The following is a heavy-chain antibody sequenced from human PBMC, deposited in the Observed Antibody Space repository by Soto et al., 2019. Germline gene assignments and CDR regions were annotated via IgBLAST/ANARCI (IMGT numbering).Heavy chain of an antibody. V-gene: IGHV1-69*02. J-gene: IGHJ3*02. Sequence: SVKVSCKASGGTFSSYTISWVRQAPGRGLEWMGRIIPILGIANYAQKFQGRVTITADKSTSTAYMELSSLRSEDTAVYYCASELRFLEWLSHTHAFDIWGQGTMVTVSS. CDR1: GGTFSSYT. D-gene: IGHD3-3*01. CDR2: IIPILGIA. CDR3: ASELRFLEWLSHTHAFDI.